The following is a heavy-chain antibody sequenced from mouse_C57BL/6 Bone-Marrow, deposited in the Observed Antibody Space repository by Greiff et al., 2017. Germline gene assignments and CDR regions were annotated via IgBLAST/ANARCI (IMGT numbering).Heavy chain of an antibody. J-gene: IGHJ4*01. CDR3: ARGVYYYAMDY. V-gene: IGHV5-6*02. CDR2: ISSGGSYT. Sequence: EVKLEESGGDLVKPGGSLKLSCAASGFTFSSYGMSWVRQTPDKRLEWVATISSGGSYTYYPDSVKGRFTISRDNAKNTLYLQMSSLKSEDTAMYYCARGVYYYAMDYWGQGTSVTVSS. CDR1: GFTFSSYG.